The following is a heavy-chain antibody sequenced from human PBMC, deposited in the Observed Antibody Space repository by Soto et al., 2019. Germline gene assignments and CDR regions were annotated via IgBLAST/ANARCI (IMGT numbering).Heavy chain of an antibody. J-gene: IGHJ4*02. CDR3: ARDIDYGDYQTDY. CDR1: GFTFSSYG. V-gene: IGHV3-33*01. D-gene: IGHD4-17*01. CDR2: IWYDGSNK. Sequence: ESGGGVVQPGRSLRLSCAASGFTFSSYGMHWVRQAPGKGLEWVAVIWYDGSNKYYADSVKGRFTISRDNSKNTLYLQMNSLRAEDTAVYYCARDIDYGDYQTDYWGQGTLVTVSS.